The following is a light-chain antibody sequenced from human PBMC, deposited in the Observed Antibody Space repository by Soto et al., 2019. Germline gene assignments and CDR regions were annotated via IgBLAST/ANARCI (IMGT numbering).Light chain of an antibody. CDR1: SSDVGGYNY. CDR2: DVS. J-gene: IGLJ1*01. CDR3: SSYTSSSTLV. V-gene: IGLV2-14*01. Sequence: QSALTQPASVSGSPGQSITISCTGTSSDVGGYNYVSWYQQHLGKAPKLMIYDVSNRPSGVSNRFSGSKSGNTAPLTISGLQAEDEADYYCSSYTSSSTLVFGTGTKVTVL.